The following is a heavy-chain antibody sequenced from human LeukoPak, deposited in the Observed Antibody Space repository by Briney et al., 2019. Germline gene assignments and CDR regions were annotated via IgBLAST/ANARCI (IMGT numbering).Heavy chain of an antibody. J-gene: IGHJ4*02. CDR1: GFTFSNYW. CDR2: IKHDGGEK. CDR3: GRGGYGYVYVDY. V-gene: IGHV3-7*01. D-gene: IGHD5-12*01. Sequence: GGSLRLSCAASGFTFSNYWMNWVRQVPGKGLEWVAHIKHDGGEKYYVDSVKGRFTISRDNAKNSQYLQMNGLRAEDTAVYYCGRGGYGYVYVDYWGQGTLVTVSS.